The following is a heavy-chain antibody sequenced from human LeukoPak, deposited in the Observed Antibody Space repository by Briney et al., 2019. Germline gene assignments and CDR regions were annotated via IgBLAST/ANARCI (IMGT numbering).Heavy chain of an antibody. CDR1: GFTFDDYA. CDR3: AKDRDGSGSYWGYYFDY. Sequence: GGSLRLSCAASGFTFDDYAMHWVRQAPGKGLEWVSGISWNSGSIGYADSVKGRFTISRDNAKNSLYLQMNSLRAEDTALYYCAKDRDGSGSYWGYYFDYWGQGTLVIVSS. J-gene: IGHJ4*02. V-gene: IGHV3-9*01. D-gene: IGHD3-10*01. CDR2: ISWNSGSI.